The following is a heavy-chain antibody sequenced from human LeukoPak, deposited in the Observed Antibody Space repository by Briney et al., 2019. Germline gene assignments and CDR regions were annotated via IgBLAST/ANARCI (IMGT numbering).Heavy chain of an antibody. Sequence: PSETLSLTCTVSGYSISSGYYWSWIRQPAGKGLEYIGRVYTTGSTNYNPSLKSRVTISLDTSKNQFSLKLKTVTAADTAVYYCARFWFSRGYYFDYWGRGALVTVSS. CDR3: ARFWFSRGYYFDY. CDR2: VYTTGST. CDR1: GYSISSGYY. V-gene: IGHV4-61*02. J-gene: IGHJ4*02. D-gene: IGHD2-2*01.